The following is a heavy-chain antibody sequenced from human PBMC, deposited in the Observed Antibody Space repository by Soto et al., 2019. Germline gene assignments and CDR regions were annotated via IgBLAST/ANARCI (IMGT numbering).Heavy chain of an antibody. CDR2: IYHSGST. D-gene: IGHD6-19*01. Sequence: QVQLQESGPGLVKPSGTLSLTCAVSSGSISSSNWWSWVRQPPGKGLEWIGEIYHSGSTNYNPSLQSRVTLSVDKSTNQFSLKLSYVTAADTAVYYCAGGITVAGPSRDGFDIWGQGTMVTVSS. J-gene: IGHJ3*02. CDR1: SGSISSSNW. CDR3: AGGITVAGPSRDGFDI. V-gene: IGHV4-4*02.